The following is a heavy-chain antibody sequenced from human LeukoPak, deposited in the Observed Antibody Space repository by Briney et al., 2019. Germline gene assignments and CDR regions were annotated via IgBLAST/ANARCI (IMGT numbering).Heavy chain of an antibody. Sequence: ASVKVSCKASGYTFTSYAMNRVRQAPGQGLEWMGWINTNTGNPMYAQGFTGRFVFSLDTSVSTAYLQISSLKAEDTAVYYCARGPPVDYDSSGYYPYWGQGTQVTVSS. V-gene: IGHV7-4-1*02. D-gene: IGHD3-22*01. CDR1: GYTFTSYA. J-gene: IGHJ4*02. CDR3: ARGPPVDYDSSGYYPY. CDR2: INTNTGNP.